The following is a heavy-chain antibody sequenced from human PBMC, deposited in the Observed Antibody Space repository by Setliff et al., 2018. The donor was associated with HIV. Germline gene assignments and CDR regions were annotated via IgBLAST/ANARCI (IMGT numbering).Heavy chain of an antibody. D-gene: IGHD1-26*01. V-gene: IGHV4-39*01. Sequence: SETLSLTCTVSGDSIISSRNFWGWIRQPPGKGLEWIGNIHSSGSTYYNPSLKSRVFISVDLSINQFSLKLHSVTAADTAVYYCASGEDSGTYGEPYDSLGQGALVTVSS. CDR3: ASGEDSGTYGEPYDS. CDR2: IHSSGST. CDR1: GDSIISSRNF. J-gene: IGHJ4*02.